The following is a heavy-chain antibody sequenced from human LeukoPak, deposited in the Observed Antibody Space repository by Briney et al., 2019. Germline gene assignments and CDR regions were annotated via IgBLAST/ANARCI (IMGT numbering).Heavy chain of an antibody. CDR3: ARGDTAMVTVDY. J-gene: IGHJ4*02. D-gene: IGHD5-18*01. CDR1: GFTFSDYY. V-gene: IGHV4-38-2*01. CDR2: IYYSGST. Sequence: GSLTLSCAASGFTFSDYYMDWVRQAPGKGLEWIGSIYYSGSTYYNPSLKSRVTISVDTSKNQFFLKLSSVTAADTAVYYCARGDTAMVTVDYWGQGTLVTVSS.